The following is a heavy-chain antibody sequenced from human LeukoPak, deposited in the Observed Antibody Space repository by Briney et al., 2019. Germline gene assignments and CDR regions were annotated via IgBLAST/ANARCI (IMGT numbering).Heavy chain of an antibody. CDR1: GFIFSSYS. CDR3: ARYRGSGYSLDY. D-gene: IGHD3-3*01. J-gene: IGHJ4*02. Sequence: PGGSLGLSCAASGFIFSSYSMNWVRQAPGKGLEWVSYISVSSNTIYYADSVKGRFTISRDNAKNSLYLQMNSLRAEDTAVYYCARYRGSGYSLDYWGQGTLVTVSS. CDR2: ISVSSNTI. V-gene: IGHV3-48*04.